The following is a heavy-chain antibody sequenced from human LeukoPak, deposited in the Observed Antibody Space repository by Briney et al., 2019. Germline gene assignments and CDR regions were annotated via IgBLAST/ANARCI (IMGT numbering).Heavy chain of an antibody. CDR3: ARSPRRPTYYYDSSGRPFDY. D-gene: IGHD3-22*01. J-gene: IGHJ4*02. V-gene: IGHV4-34*01. CDR1: GVSFSGYY. CDR2: INHSGST. Sequence: TSLSLSLTCAVCGVSFSGYYWRWIRQPPWKGLNWFGVINHSGSTSYNPSLKSRVTISVDTSKNQFSLKLSSVTAADTAVYYCARSPRRPTYYYDSSGRPFDYWGQGTLVTVSS.